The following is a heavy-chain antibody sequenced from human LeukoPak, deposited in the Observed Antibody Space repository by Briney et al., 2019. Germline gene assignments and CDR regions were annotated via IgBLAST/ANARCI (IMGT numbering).Heavy chain of an antibody. Sequence: KPGGSLRLSCAASGFTFSSYSLNWVRQAPGRGLERVSSISSSSSYIYYADSVKGRFTISRDNAKNSLYLQMNSLRAEDTAVYYCARDQSDYYDSSAYPRDYWGQGTLVTVSS. D-gene: IGHD3-22*01. J-gene: IGHJ4*02. CDR1: GFTFSSYS. V-gene: IGHV3-21*01. CDR3: ARDQSDYYDSSAYPRDY. CDR2: ISSSSSYI.